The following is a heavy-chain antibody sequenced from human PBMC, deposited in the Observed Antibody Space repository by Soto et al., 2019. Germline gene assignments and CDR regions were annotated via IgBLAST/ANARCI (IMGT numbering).Heavy chain of an antibody. CDR2: IYYSGST. J-gene: IGHJ4*02. CDR1: GGSISSYY. D-gene: IGHD3-22*01. Sequence: SETLSLTCTVSGGSISSYYWSWIRQPPGKGLEWIGYIYYSGSTNYNPSLKSRVTISVDTSKNQFSLKLSSVTAADTAVYYCARVVTTYYYDSSGYYSGFDYWGQGTLVSVS. V-gene: IGHV4-59*01. CDR3: ARVVTTYYYDSSGYYSGFDY.